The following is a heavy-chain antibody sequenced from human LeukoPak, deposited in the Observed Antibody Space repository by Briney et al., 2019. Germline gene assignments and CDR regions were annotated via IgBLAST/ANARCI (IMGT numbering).Heavy chain of an antibody. D-gene: IGHD5-24*01. V-gene: IGHV5-51*01. Sequence: EESLKISCKGSGYSFTSYWIGWVRQMPGKGLEWMGIIYPSDSDTRYSPSFQGQVTISADKSINTAYLQWSSLKASDSAVYYCARHRSRDLPFDYWGQGTLVTVSS. CDR3: ARHRSRDLPFDY. CDR2: IYPSDSDT. J-gene: IGHJ4*02. CDR1: GYSFTSYW.